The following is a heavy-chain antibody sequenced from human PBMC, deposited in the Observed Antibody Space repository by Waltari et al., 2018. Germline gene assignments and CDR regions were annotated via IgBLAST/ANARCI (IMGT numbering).Heavy chain of an antibody. V-gene: IGHV4-38-2*01. CDR1: GYSISSGYY. J-gene: IGHJ4*02. CDR3: ARVDGGSWRTFDY. CDR2: IYHSGST. D-gene: IGHD2-15*01. Sequence: QVQLQESGPGLVKPSETLSLTCAVSGYSISSGYYWGWIRQPPGKGLEWIGSIYHSGSTYYNPSLKSRGTIAVDTSKNQFSLKLSSVTAADTAVYYCARVDGGSWRTFDYWGQGTLVTVSS.